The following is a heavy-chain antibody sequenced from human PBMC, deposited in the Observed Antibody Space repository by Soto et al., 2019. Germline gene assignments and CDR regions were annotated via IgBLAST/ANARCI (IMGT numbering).Heavy chain of an antibody. Sequence: ASETLSLTCTVSGGSVSSGSYYWSWIRQPPGKGLEWIGYIYYSGSTNYNPSPKSRVTISVDTSKNQFSLKLSSVTAADTAVYYCARERIGDYGDYFDYWGQGTLVTVSS. J-gene: IGHJ4*02. CDR2: IYYSGST. D-gene: IGHD4-17*01. CDR3: ARERIGDYGDYFDY. V-gene: IGHV4-61*01. CDR1: GGSVSSGSYY.